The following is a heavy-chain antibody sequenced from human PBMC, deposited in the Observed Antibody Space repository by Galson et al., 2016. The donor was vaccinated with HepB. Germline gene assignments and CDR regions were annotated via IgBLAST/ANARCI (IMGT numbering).Heavy chain of an antibody. Sequence: SLRLSCAASGFTFSSYSMNWVRQAPGKGLEWVSSISSSSYYIYYADSVKGRFTVSRDNAKNLLSLQMNSLRAEDTAVYYCARGGSGWSYPSSEYRFQHWGQGTLVTVSS. D-gene: IGHD6-19*01. CDR2: ISSSSYYI. CDR1: GFTFSSYS. CDR3: ARGGSGWSYPSSEYRFQH. J-gene: IGHJ1*01. V-gene: IGHV3-21*06.